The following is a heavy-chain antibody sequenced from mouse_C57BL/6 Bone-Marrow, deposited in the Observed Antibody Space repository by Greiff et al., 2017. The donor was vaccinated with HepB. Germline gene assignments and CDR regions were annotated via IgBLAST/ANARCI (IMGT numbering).Heavy chain of an antibody. CDR3: MGTTVVAFDY. V-gene: IGHV14-4*01. Sequence: VQLQQSGAELVRPGASVKLSCTASGFNIKDDYMHWVKQRPEQGLEWIGWIDPENGDTEYASKFQGKATIPADTSSNTADLQLRSLTSEDTAVYYCMGTTVVAFDYWGQGTTLTVSS. CDR2: IDPENGDT. J-gene: IGHJ2*01. D-gene: IGHD1-1*01. CDR1: GFNIKDDY.